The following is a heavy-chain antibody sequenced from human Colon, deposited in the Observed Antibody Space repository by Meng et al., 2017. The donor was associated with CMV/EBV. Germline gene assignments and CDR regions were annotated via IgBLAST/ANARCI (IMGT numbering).Heavy chain of an antibody. V-gene: IGHV4-34*01. CDR3: ARGGATPMVLRY. CDR1: GGSFSDYY. Sequence: CGVYGGSFSDYYWGWVRQAPGKGLEWIGEINRVGRTNYNPSLKNRVSILVDTSKNQFSLILNSVTAADTAVYYCARGGATPMVLRYWGQGTLVTVSS. D-gene: IGHD5-18*01. J-gene: IGHJ4*02. CDR2: INRVGRT.